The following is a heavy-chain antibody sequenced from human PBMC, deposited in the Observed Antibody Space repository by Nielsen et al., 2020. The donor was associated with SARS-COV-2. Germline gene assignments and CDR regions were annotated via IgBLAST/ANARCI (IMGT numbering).Heavy chain of an antibody. CDR1: GFTFSSYG. Sequence: GESLKISCAASGFTFSSYGMHWVRQAPGKGLEWVAVIWYDGSNKYYADSVKGRFTISRDNSKNTLYLQMNSLRAEDTAVYYCASSVADRLFYYYYGMDVWGQGTTVTVSS. CDR3: ASSVADRLFYYYYGMDV. D-gene: IGHD4-23*01. CDR2: IWYDGSNK. J-gene: IGHJ6*02. V-gene: IGHV3-33*01.